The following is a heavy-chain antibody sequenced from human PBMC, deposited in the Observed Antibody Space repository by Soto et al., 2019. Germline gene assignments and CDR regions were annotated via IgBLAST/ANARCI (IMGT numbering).Heavy chain of an antibody. Sequence: GVSLGLSGSASGFPVSSKYMSWGRPATGEGLEWVSVIYSGGSTYYADSVKGRFTISRDNSKNTLYLQMNSLRAEDTAVYYCARVEYNFGLNFYYGMDCWGQGTKVTVSS. V-gene: IGHV3-53*01. CDR2: IYSGGST. D-gene: IGHD5-18*01. J-gene: IGHJ6*02. CDR1: GFPVSSKY. CDR3: ARVEYNFGLNFYYGMDC.